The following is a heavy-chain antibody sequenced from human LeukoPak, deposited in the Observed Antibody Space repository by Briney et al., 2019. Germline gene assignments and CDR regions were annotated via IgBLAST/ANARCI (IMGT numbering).Heavy chain of an antibody. CDR2: IYSGGST. CDR3: ARESVAGIDY. V-gene: IGHV3-66*01. Sequence: PGGSLRLSCAASGFTFSDYYMSWVRQAPGKGLEWVSVIYSGGSTYYADSVKGRFTISRDNSKNTLYLQMNSLRAEDTAVYYCARESVAGIDYWGQGTLVTVSS. CDR1: GFTFSDYY. J-gene: IGHJ4*02.